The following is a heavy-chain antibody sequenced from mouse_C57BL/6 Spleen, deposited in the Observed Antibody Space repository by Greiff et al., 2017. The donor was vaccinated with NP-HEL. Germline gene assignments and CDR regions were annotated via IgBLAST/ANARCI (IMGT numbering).Heavy chain of an antibody. Sequence: VQLQQSGAELVRPGASVTLSCKASGYTFTDYEMHWVKQTPVHGLEWIGAIDPETGGTASNQKFKGKAILTADKSSSTAYMELRSLTSEDSAVYYCTRGGSTVVARDYFDYWGQGTTLTVSS. CDR2: IDPETGGT. CDR1: GYTFTDYE. CDR3: TRGGSTVVARDYFDY. D-gene: IGHD1-1*01. J-gene: IGHJ2*01. V-gene: IGHV1-15*01.